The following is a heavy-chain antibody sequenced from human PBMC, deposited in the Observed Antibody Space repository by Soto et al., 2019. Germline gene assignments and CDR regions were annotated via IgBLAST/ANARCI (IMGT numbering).Heavy chain of an antibody. J-gene: IGHJ6*02. CDR1: RYTFTNFY. Sequence: ASVKVSCKASRYTFTNFYIHWLRQAPGQGLEWMGGIIPIFGTANYAQKFQGRVTITADESTSTAYMELSSLRSEDTAVYYCARGQVPGQYGMDVWGQGTTVTVSS. V-gene: IGHV1-69*13. CDR3: ARGQVPGQYGMDV. CDR2: IIPIFGTA.